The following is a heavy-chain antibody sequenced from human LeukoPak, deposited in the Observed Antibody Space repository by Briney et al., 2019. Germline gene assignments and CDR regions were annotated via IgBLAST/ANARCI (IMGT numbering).Heavy chain of an antibody. V-gene: IGHV4-59*08. CDR1: GGSISSYY. Sequence: PSETLSLTCTVSGGSISSYYWSWIRQPPGKGLEWIGYIYYSGSTYYNPSLKSRVTISVDTSKNQFSLKLSSVTAADTAVYYCARHYYDSSGYYPADRDAFDIWGQGTMVTVSS. CDR3: ARHYYDSSGYYPADRDAFDI. D-gene: IGHD3-22*01. J-gene: IGHJ3*02. CDR2: IYYSGST.